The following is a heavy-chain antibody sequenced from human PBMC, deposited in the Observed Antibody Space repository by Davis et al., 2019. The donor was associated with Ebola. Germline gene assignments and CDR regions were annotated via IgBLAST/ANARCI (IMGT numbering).Heavy chain of an antibody. CDR2: IDSDDDK. V-gene: IGHV2-70*04. CDR3: ARSSRGGSLHFDY. D-gene: IGHD1-26*01. Sequence: SGPTLVKPTQTLTLTCTFSGFSLSTRGMRVSWLRQPPGKALEWPARIDSDDDKFYSTSLKTRLTISKDTSKNQVVLTMTNMDPVDTATYYCARSSRGGSLHFDYWGQGTLVTVSS. CDR1: GFSLSTRGMR. J-gene: IGHJ4*02.